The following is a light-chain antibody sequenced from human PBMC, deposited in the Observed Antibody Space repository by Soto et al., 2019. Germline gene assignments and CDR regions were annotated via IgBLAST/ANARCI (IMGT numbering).Light chain of an antibody. CDR1: QDISKY. Sequence: DIQMTQSPSSLSASVGDRVTITWQASQDISKYLNWYQQKPGKAPKLLIYGASNLQTGVPSRFSGSGSGTDFTFTISSLQPEDIATYYCQQYDNLLTFGGGTKVEIK. CDR3: QQYDNLLT. V-gene: IGKV1-33*01. CDR2: GAS. J-gene: IGKJ4*01.